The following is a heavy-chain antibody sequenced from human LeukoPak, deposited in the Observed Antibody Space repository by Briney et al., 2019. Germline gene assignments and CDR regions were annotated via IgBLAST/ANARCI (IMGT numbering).Heavy chain of an antibody. D-gene: IGHD3-16*01. J-gene: IGHJ4*02. Sequence: PGRSPRLSCAASGFTFSSYGMHWVRQAPGKGLEWVAVISYDGSNKYYADSVKGRFTISRDNSKNTLYLQMNSLRAEDTAVYYCANHYGSWGQGTLVTVSS. CDR3: ANHYGS. V-gene: IGHV3-30*18. CDR2: ISYDGSNK. CDR1: GFTFSSYG.